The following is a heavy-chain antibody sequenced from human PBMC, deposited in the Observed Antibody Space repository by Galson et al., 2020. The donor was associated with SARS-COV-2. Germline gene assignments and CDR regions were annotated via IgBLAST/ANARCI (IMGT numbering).Heavy chain of an antibody. Sequence: SETLSLTCTVSGYSVSTTNYWGWVRQPPGKGLEWIGYIYYTGSTLYNPSLKSRVTISLDTSKIQFSLNLKSVTADDTAVYFCARSVGLGRGMDYWGQGSLVTVSS. CDR3: ARSVGLGRGMDY. V-gene: IGHV4-59*02. D-gene: IGHD6-19*01. CDR2: IYYTGST. J-gene: IGHJ4*02. CDR1: GYSVSTTNY.